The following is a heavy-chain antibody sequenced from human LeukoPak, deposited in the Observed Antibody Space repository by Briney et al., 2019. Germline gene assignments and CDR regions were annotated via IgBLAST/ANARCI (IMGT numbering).Heavy chain of an antibody. CDR1: GYIFDRYD. D-gene: IGHD6-25*01. CDR2: MNPRTGNT. J-gene: IGHJ5*01. CDR3: VRARYSSAWFDS. V-gene: IGHV1-8*01. Sequence: ASVKVSCKASGYIFDRYDINWVRQATGKGLEWMGWMNPRTGNTGYAQKFQGRVNMTSDTPTTTAYMELNSLKSEDTAVYYCVRARYSSAWFDSWGHGTVVIVSS.